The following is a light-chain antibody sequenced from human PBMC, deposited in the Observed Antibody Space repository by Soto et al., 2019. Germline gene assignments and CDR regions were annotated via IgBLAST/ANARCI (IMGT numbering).Light chain of an antibody. Sequence: QSALTQPPSASGSPGQSVTISCTGTSSDVGNYNYVSWYQQHPGKAPKLVIYDFNKRPSGVPDRFSGSQSGNTASLTVSGLQAEDEANYFCSAYAGSNDVVVFGGGTKLTVL. J-gene: IGLJ3*02. V-gene: IGLV2-8*01. CDR2: DFN. CDR3: SAYAGSNDVVV. CDR1: SSDVGNYNY.